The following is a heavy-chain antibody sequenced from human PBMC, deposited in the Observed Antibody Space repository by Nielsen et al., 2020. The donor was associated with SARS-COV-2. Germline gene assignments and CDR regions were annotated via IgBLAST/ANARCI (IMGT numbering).Heavy chain of an antibody. CDR2: IYTLGPT. V-gene: IGHV3-53*04. J-gene: IGHJ4*02. Sequence: GGSLRLSCAAFGFNVSNTFMTWVRQAPGKGLEWVSIIYTLGPTFYADSVKGRFTISRLTSKNTLYLQLNSLTSDDTAVYYCARGGGLSRYYFDFWGQGTLVTVSS. CDR3: ARGGGLSRYYFDF. CDR1: GFNVSNTF. D-gene: IGHD6-25*01.